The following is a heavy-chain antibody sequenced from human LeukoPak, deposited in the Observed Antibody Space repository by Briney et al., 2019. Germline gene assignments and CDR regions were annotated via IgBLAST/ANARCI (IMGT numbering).Heavy chain of an antibody. D-gene: IGHD3-10*01. CDR3: AKDDAWLRFGE. J-gene: IGHJ4*02. Sequence: GETLRLSCAASGFTFSTYGMTWVRQAPGKGLEWVSGISGSGDNTWYADSVKGRFTISRGNSKNTLYLEVISLTAEDTAVYYCAKDDAWLRFGEWSQGTLVTVSS. CDR2: ISGSGDNT. V-gene: IGHV3-23*01. CDR1: GFTFSTYG.